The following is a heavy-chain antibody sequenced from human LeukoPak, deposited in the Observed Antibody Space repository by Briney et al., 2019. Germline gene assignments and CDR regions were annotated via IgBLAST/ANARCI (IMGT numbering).Heavy chain of an antibody. J-gene: IGHJ2*01. CDR2: INPNSGGT. CDR1: GYTFTGYY. D-gene: IGHD4-23*01. V-gene: IGHV1-2*02. CDR3: ARHPGRVTNDWYFDL. Sequence: SVKVSCKASGYTFTGYYMHWVRQAPGQGLEWMGWINPNSGGTNYAQKFQGRVTMTRDTSITTAYMELSRLSSDDTAVYYCARHPGRVTNDWYFDLWGRGTLVTVSS.